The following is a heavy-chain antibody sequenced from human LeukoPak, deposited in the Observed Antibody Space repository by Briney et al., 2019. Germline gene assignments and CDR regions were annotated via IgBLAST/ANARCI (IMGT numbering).Heavy chain of an antibody. V-gene: IGHV5-51*01. CDR2: IYPGDSDT. CDR1: GYSFTSYW. J-gene: IGHJ3*02. CDR3: ARNLAAASPAFDI. D-gene: IGHD6-13*01. Sequence: GESLKISCKGSGYSFTSYWIGWVRQMPGKGLEWMGIIYPGDSDTRYSPSFRGQVTISADKSISTAYLQWSSLKASDTAMYYCARNLAAASPAFDIWGQGTMVTVSS.